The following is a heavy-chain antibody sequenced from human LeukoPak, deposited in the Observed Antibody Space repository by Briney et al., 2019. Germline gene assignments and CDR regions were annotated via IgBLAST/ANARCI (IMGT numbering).Heavy chain of an antibody. J-gene: IGHJ4*02. D-gene: IGHD3-22*01. CDR1: GGPISSSSYY. CDR3: ATDSSGYFDY. V-gene: IGHV4-39*02. CDR2: IYYSGST. Sequence: SETLSLTCTVSGGPISSSSYYWGWIRQPPGKGLEWIGSIYYSGSTYYNPSLKSRVTISVDTSKNQFSLKLSSVTAADTAVYYCATDSSGYFDYWGQGTLVTVSS.